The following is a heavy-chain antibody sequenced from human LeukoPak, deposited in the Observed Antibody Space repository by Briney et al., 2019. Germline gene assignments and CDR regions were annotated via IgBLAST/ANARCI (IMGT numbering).Heavy chain of an antibody. D-gene: IGHD3-22*01. CDR3: ARPSFDSSGYYYPHWFDP. V-gene: IGHV3-21*01. CDR1: GFTFSSYE. J-gene: IGHJ5*02. CDR2: ISSSSSYI. Sequence: PGGSLRLSCAASGFTFSSYEMNWVRQAPGKGLEWVSSISSSSSYIYYADSVKGRFTISRDNAKNSLYLQMNSLRAEDTAVYYCARPSFDSSGYYYPHWFDPWGQGTLVTVSS.